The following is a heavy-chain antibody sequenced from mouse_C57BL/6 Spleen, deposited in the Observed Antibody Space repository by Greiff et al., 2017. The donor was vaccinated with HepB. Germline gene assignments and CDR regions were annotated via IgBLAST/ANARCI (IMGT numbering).Heavy chain of an antibody. D-gene: IGHD2-2*01. CDR1: GFSLTSYG. CDR2: IWSGGST. J-gene: IGHJ2*01. CDR3: ARNYGYSKGYYFDY. V-gene: IGHV2-2*01. Sequence: VQGVESGPGLVQPSQSLSITCTVSGFSLTSYGVHWVRQSPGKGLEWLGVIWSGGSTDYNAAFISRLSISKDNSKSQVFFKMNSLQADDTAIYYCARNYGYSKGYYFDYWGQGTTLTVSS.